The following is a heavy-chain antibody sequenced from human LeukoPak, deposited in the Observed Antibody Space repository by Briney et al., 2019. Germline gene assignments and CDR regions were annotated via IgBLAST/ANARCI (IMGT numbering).Heavy chain of an antibody. J-gene: IGHJ6*02. CDR3: ARDRYLASDYYGMDV. CDR2: ISSSSSYI. Sequence: PGGSLRLSCAASGFTFSSYSMNWVRQAPGKGLEWVSSISSSSSYIYYADSVKGRFTISRDNAKNSLYLQMNSLRAEDTAVYYCARDRYLASDYYGMDVWGQGTTVTVSS. V-gene: IGHV3-21*04. CDR1: GFTFSSYS. D-gene: IGHD2-21*01.